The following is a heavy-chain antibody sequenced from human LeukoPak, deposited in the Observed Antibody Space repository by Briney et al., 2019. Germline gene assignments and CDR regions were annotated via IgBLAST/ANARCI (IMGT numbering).Heavy chain of an antibody. J-gene: IGHJ4*02. V-gene: IGHV1-69*01. CDR2: TIPIFGTA. CDR1: GGTFSSYA. CDR3: ALTLDYDYVWGSYRRFDY. Sequence: SVKVSCKASGGTFSSYAISWVRQAPGQGLEWMGGTIPIFGTANYAQKFQGRVTITADESTSTAYMELSSLRSEDTAVYYCALTLDYDYVWGSYRRFDYWGQGTLVTVSS. D-gene: IGHD3-16*02.